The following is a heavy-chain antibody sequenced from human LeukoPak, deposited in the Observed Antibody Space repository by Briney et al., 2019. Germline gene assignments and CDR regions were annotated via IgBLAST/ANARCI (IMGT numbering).Heavy chain of an antibody. J-gene: IGHJ4*02. CDR3: ASLGGSGSWNFGY. V-gene: IGHV4-59*01. Sequence: SETLSLTCTVSGGSISNYYWSWIRQPPGKGLEWIGYIYYRGSTNYNPSLKSRVTISLDTSKNQFSLKLNSVTAADTAVYYCASLGGSGSWNFGYWGQGTLATVSS. D-gene: IGHD3-10*01. CDR2: IYYRGST. CDR1: GGSISNYY.